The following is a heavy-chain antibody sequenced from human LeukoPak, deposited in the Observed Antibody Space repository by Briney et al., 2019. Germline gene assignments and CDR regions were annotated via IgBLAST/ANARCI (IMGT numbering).Heavy chain of an antibody. CDR3: ARANFLYCSSSTCLFDY. CDR2: INPNDGDT. Sequence: VFVKLSCNASGHTFTDYYMPCVRQAPGQGFEWMVWINPNDGDTNYAQKFQGRVTMTRDTSISTAHMEVSRRRSDDTAVYYCARANFLYCSSSTCLFDYWGQGTLVTVSS. V-gene: IGHV1-2*02. D-gene: IGHD2-2*01. CDR1: GHTFTDYY. J-gene: IGHJ4*02.